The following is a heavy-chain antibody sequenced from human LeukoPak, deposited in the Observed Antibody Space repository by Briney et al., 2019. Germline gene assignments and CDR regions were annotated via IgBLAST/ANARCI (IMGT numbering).Heavy chain of an antibody. Sequence: GGSLRLSCAASGFTFRDYYMSWIRQAPGKGLEWVAVISYDGSNKYYADSVKGRFTISRDNSKNTLYLQMNSLRAEDTAVYYCAKVSDGDDFWSGYYYYYYYGMDVWGQGTTVTVSS. CDR2: ISYDGSNK. CDR3: AKVSDGDDFWSGYYYYYYYGMDV. D-gene: IGHD3-3*01. J-gene: IGHJ6*02. V-gene: IGHV3-30*18. CDR1: GFTFRDYY.